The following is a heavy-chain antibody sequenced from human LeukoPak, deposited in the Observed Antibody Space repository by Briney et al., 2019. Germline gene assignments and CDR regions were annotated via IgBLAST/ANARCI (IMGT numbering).Heavy chain of an antibody. CDR2: VSYDGSNK. V-gene: IGHV3-30*18. Sequence: GGSLRLSCAASRFIFSNYGMHWVRQAPGKGLEWVAVVSYDGSNKYYADSVKGRFTISRDNSKSTLYLQMNSLRAEDTAVYYCAKSPHKDYYDNSAYYASDAFDIWGQGTMVTVSS. CDR3: AKSPHKDYYDNSAYYASDAFDI. J-gene: IGHJ3*02. D-gene: IGHD3-22*01. CDR1: RFIFSNYG.